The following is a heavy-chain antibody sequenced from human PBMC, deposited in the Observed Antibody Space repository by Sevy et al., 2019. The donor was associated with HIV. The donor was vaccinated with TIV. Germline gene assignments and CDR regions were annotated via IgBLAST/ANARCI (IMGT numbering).Heavy chain of an antibody. J-gene: IGHJ3*02. CDR1: GGSISSYY. V-gene: IGHV4-59*01. Sequence: SETLSLTCTVSGGSISSYYWSWIRQPPGKGLEWIGYIYYSGSTNYNPSLKSRVTISVDTSKNQFSLKLSSVTAADTAVYYCVRGGVGVPGAAFDIWGQGTMVTVSS. D-gene: IGHD3-22*01. CDR3: VRGGVGVPGAAFDI. CDR2: IYYSGST.